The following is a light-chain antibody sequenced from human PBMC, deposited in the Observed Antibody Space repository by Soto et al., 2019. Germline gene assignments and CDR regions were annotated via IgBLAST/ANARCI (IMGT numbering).Light chain of an antibody. V-gene: IGKV3-20*01. CDR1: QSVSSYY. CDR3: QRYGWPPLT. J-gene: IGKJ4*01. CDR2: PAY. Sequence: TVLTQTTGTLSLSPGESATRSCRASQSVSSYYSAWYQQTGGQATKVIIDPAYSSATGIPRRCGSRWGRQDTTTTSSLVAPDDAVLYCWQRYGWPPLTFGGGTKVDI.